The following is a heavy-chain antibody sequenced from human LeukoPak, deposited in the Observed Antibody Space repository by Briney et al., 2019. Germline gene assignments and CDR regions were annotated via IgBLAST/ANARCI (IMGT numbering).Heavy chain of an antibody. Sequence: PGGSLRLSCAASGFTFSTYSMNWVRQAPGKGLEWVSSISSSSSYRYYADSVKGRFTIARDNAKNSLYLQMNSLRAEDTAVYYCASSIAEDYFDYWGQGTLVTVSS. D-gene: IGHD6-6*01. J-gene: IGHJ4*02. V-gene: IGHV3-21*01. CDR2: ISSSSSYR. CDR3: ASSIAEDYFDY. CDR1: GFTFSTYS.